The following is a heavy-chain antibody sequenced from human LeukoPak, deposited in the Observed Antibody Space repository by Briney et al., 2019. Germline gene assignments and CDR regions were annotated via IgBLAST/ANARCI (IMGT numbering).Heavy chain of an antibody. D-gene: IGHD1-14*01. CDR3: ARVILNSVSSPWYFDL. Sequence: ASVKVSCKASGYTFTSYDINWVRQATGQGLEWMGWMNPNSGNTGYAQKFQGRVTITRNTSISTAYMELSSLRSEDTAVYYCARVILNSVSSPWYFDLWGRGTLVTVSS. CDR2: MNPNSGNT. CDR1: GYTFTSYD. V-gene: IGHV1-8*03. J-gene: IGHJ2*01.